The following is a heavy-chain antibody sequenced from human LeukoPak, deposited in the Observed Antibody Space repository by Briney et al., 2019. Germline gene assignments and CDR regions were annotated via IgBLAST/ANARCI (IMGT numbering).Heavy chain of an antibody. D-gene: IGHD3-22*01. V-gene: IGHV1-18*01. CDR2: ISAYNGNT. Sequence: ASVKVSCKASGYTFTSYGISWVRQAPGQGLEWMGWISAYNGNTNYAQKLQGRVTMTTDTSTSTAYMELRSLRSDDTAVYYCVRSLGYYDSSGYYLNYYYYYYMDVWGKGTTVTVSS. CDR1: GYTFTSYG. J-gene: IGHJ6*03. CDR3: VRSLGYYDSSGYYLNYYYYYYMDV.